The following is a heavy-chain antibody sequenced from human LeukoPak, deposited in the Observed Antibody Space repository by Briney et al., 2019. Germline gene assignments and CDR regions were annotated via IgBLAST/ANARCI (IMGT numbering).Heavy chain of an antibody. D-gene: IGHD6-13*01. CDR2: ISAYNGNT. CDR1: GGTFSSYA. J-gene: IGHJ3*02. V-gene: IGHV1-18*01. Sequence: ASVKVSCKASGGTFSSYAISWVRQAPGQGLEWMGWISAYNGNTNYAQKLQGRVTMTTDTSTSTAYMELRSLRSDDTAVYYCARSFTAAGTRPFWAFDIWGQGTMVTVSS. CDR3: ARSFTAAGTRPFWAFDI.